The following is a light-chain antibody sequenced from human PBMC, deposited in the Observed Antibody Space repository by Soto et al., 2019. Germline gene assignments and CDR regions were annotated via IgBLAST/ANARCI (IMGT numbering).Light chain of an antibody. J-gene: IGKJ1*01. CDR2: AAS. Sequence: DIQMTQSPSTLSASVGDRVTITCRAGQSISTWLAWYQQKPGQAPKLLISAASNLESGVPSRFSGSGSGTEITLTVIGLQPDDLAAYYCQQYNTYSWTFGQGTKV. CDR1: QSISTW. CDR3: QQYNTYSWT. V-gene: IGKV1-5*01.